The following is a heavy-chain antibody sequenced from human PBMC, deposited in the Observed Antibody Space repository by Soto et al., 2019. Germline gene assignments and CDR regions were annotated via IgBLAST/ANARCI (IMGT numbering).Heavy chain of an antibody. CDR1: GGSFSGYY. J-gene: IGHJ4*02. Sequence: LSLTCAVYGGSFSGYYWSWIRQPPGKGLEWIGEINHSGSTNYNPSLKSRVTISVDTSKNQFSLKLSSVTAAGTAVYYCATITGDPLEEVSFDYWGQVTLVTVSS. CDR2: INHSGST. D-gene: IGHD7-27*01. CDR3: ATITGDPLEEVSFDY. V-gene: IGHV4-34*01.